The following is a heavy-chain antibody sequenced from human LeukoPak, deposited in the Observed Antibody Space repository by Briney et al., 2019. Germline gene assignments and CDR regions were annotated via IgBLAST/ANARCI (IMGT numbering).Heavy chain of an antibody. J-gene: IGHJ4*02. CDR1: GFTISIYG. CDR2: ISGGTT. V-gene: IGHV3-23*01. D-gene: IGHD3-10*01. CDR3: AKSVYGSGNY. Sequence: GGSPRLSCAASGFTISIYGMSWVRQAPGKGLEWVSSISGGTTYYADSVKGRFTISRDNSKNIVSLQMNSLRAEDTAVYYCAKSVYGSGNYWGQGTLVTVSS.